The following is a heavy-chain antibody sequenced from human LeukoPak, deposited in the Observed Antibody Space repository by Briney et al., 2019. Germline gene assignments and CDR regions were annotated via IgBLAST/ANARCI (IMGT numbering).Heavy chain of an antibody. Sequence: PGGSLRLSCAASGLTFSSYSMNWVRQAPGKGLEWVSSISSSSTYIYYADSVKGRFTISRDNAKNTLYLQMNSLRAEDTAVYYCARDILSGLTKYSDLWGRGALVAVSS. CDR1: GLTFSSYS. J-gene: IGHJ2*01. V-gene: IGHV3-21*01. D-gene: IGHD2-15*01. CDR2: ISSSSTYI. CDR3: ARDILSGLTKYSDL.